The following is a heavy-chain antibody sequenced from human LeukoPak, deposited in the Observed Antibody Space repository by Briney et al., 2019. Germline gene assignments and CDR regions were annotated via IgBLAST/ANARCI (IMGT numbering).Heavy chain of an antibody. CDR1: GYTFTGYY. CDR3: ARALVLVEVPVFEL. J-gene: IGHJ5*02. CDR2: INPNSGGT. V-gene: IGHV1-2*02. D-gene: IGHD2-15*01. Sequence: ASVKVSCKASGYTFTGYYMHWVRQAPGQGLERMGLINPNSGGTNYAQKFQGRVTMTRDTSISTAYMELSRLRSDDTAVYYCARALVLVEVPVFELWGQGTLVTVSS.